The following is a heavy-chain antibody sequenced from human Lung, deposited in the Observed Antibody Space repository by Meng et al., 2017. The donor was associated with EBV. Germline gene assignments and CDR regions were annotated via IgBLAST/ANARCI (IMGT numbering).Heavy chain of an antibody. CDR1: GGSISSGHYY. V-gene: IGHV4-30-4*01. Sequence: QVQLQESGPGLVKPSQTLSLTCAVSGGSISSGHYYWSWIRQPPGKGLEWIAYIDYSGSTYYNPSLKSRVTISVDTSKNQFSLKLNSVTAADTAVYYCARDIAEADYFDFWGQGTLVTASS. CDR2: IDYSGST. D-gene: IGHD6-19*01. CDR3: ARDIAEADYFDF. J-gene: IGHJ4*02.